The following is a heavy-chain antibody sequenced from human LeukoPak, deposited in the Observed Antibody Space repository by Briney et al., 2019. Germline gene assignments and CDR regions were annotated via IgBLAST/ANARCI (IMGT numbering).Heavy chain of an antibody. D-gene: IGHD1-26*01. CDR3: GKDRLGAEDY. J-gene: IGHJ4*02. CDR1: GFTFSSYG. V-gene: IGHV3-23*01. CDR2: ISGSGGST. Sequence: PGGSLRLSCAPSGFTFSSYGMSWVRQAPGKGLEWVSSISGSGGSTYYADSVKGRFTISRDNSKNTLYLQMNSLRAEDTAVYYCGKDRLGAEDYWGQGTLVTVSS.